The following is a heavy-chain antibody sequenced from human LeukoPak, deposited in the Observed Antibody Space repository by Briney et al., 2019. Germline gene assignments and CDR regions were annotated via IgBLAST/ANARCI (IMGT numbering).Heavy chain of an antibody. V-gene: IGHV3-48*03. CDR2: ISSSGSTI. J-gene: IGHJ6*03. Sequence: GGSLRLSCAASGFTFSSYEMNWVRQAPGKGLEWVSYISSSGSTIYYADSVKGRFTISRDNAKNSLYLQMNSLRAEDTAVYYCARPIQGGYYYYMDVWGKGTTVTVSS. CDR1: GFTFSSYE. CDR3: ARPIQGGYYYYMDV. D-gene: IGHD2-21*01.